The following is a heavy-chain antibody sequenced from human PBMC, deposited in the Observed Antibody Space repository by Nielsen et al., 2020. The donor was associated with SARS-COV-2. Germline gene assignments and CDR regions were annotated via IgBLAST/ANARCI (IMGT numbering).Heavy chain of an antibody. J-gene: IGHJ4*02. CDR1: GGTFSSYA. CDR2: IIPILGTA. CDR3: ARDRDCSGGSCPGY. D-gene: IGHD2-15*01. V-gene: IGHV1-69*10. Sequence: SVKVSCKASGGTFSSYAISWARQAPGQGLEWMGGIIPILGTANYAQKFQGRVTITADKSTSTAYMELSSLRSEDTAVYYCARDRDCSGGSCPGYWGQGTLVTVSS.